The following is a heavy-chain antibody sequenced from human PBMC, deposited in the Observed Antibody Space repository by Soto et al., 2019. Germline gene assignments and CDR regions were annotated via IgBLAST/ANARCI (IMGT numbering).Heavy chain of an antibody. CDR1: GFTFSSYA. CDR2: ISYDGSNK. V-gene: IGHV3-30-3*01. CDR3: ARDPAVLRYFDGLEPKGNYYFDY. Sequence: GGSLRLSCAASGFTFSSYAMHWVRQAPGKGLEWVAVISYDGSNKYYADSVKGRFTISRDNSKNTLYLQMNSLRAEDTAVYYCARDPAVLRYFDGLEPKGNYYFDYWGQGTLVTVSS. J-gene: IGHJ4*02. D-gene: IGHD3-9*01.